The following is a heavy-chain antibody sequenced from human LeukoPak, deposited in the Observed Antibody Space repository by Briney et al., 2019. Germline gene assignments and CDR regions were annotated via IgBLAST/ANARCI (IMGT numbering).Heavy chain of an antibody. Sequence: EGSLGLSCAASGFTFSSYDMHWVRQTTGKGLEWVSSIGIAGDTYYPGSVKGRFTISRENAKNSLYLQMNSLRAGDTAVYYCARAPPYSSASWGYYGMDVWGQGTTVTVSS. V-gene: IGHV3-13*01. CDR3: ARAPPYSSASWGYYGMDV. CDR1: GFTFSSYD. J-gene: IGHJ6*02. D-gene: IGHD6-6*01. CDR2: IGIAGDT.